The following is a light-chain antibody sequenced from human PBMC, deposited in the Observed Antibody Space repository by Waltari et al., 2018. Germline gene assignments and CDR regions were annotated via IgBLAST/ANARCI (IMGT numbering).Light chain of an antibody. CDR3: QQYNNWWT. V-gene: IGKV3-15*01. CDR2: GAS. J-gene: IGKJ1*01. CDR1: QSVSSN. Sequence: EIVMTQSPATLSVSPGERATLSCRASQSVSSNLAWYQQKPGPAPRLIIYGASTRATGIPATFSGSGSGTEFTLTINSLQSEDFAVYYCQQYNNWWTFGQGTKVEIK.